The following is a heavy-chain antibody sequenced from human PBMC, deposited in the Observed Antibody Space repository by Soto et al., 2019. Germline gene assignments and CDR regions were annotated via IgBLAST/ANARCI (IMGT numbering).Heavy chain of an antibody. V-gene: IGHV3-30-3*01. CDR1: GFNVMSYW. CDR3: TRDQPEMAFDY. CDR2: ISFDGSNK. Sequence: GGSLRLSCAVSGFNVMSYWMSWVRQAPGKGLEWVAVISFDGSNKYYADSVKGRFTISRDNSKNTLYLQMNSLRAEDTAVYYCTRDQPEMAFDYWGQGTLVTVSS. J-gene: IGHJ4*02.